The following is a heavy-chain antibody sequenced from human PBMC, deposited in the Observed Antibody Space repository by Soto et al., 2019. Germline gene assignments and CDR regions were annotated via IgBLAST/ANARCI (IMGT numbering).Heavy chain of an antibody. J-gene: IGHJ1*01. CDR1: DDSISNRTYY. CDR2: LYHSGST. CDR3: ARAAYSGSPIDH. D-gene: IGHD1-26*01. V-gene: IGHV4-39*01. Sequence: QMQLQESGPGLLEPSETLSLTCTVSDDSISNRTYYWAWIRQPPGKGLEWIGYLYHSGSTYYAPSVNSRAAMSVDTSKKQLSLKLTSVTAADTAVYYCARAAYSGSPIDHWGQGTLVTVSP.